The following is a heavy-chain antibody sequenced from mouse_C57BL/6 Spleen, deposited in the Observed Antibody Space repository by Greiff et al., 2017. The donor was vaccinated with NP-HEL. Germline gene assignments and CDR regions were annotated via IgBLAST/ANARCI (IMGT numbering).Heavy chain of an antibody. CDR3: ARSPYYYGSSFDY. Sequence: EVQLQQSGPELVKPGASVKISCKASGYSFTGYYMNWVKQSPEKSLEWIGEINPSTGGTTYNQKFKAKATLTVDKSSSTAYMQLKSLTSEESAVYYCARSPYYYGSSFDYWGQGTTLTVSS. CDR1: GYSFTGYY. J-gene: IGHJ2*01. V-gene: IGHV1-42*01. D-gene: IGHD1-1*01. CDR2: INPSTGGT.